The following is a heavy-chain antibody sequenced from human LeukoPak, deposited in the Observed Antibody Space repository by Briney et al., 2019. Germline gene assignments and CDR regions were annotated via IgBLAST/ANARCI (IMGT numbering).Heavy chain of an antibody. D-gene: IGHD3-22*01. V-gene: IGHV3-30*02. CDR2: IRYDGSNK. CDR3: ARDPSYDSSGYYLKDAFDI. J-gene: IGHJ3*02. Sequence: GGSLRLSCAASAFTFTSYGLHWVRQAPGKGLEWVSFIRYDGSNKYYADSVKGRFTISRDNAKNSLYLQMNSLRAEDTAVYYCARDPSYDSSGYYLKDAFDIWGQGTMVTVSS. CDR1: AFTFTSYG.